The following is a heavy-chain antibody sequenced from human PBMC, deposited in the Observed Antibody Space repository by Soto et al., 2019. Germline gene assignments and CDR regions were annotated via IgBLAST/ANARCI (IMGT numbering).Heavy chain of an antibody. CDR1: GGSIGSGDYY. CDR3: ARGYDYDATKNDGFDI. V-gene: IGHV4-31*03. Sequence: QVQLQESGPGLVKPSQTLSLTCTVSGGSIGSGDYYWTWIRQHPGRGLEWIGYIYDNGDTYYNPSLKSRVTISAETSKNQLSLRLSSVTAADSAVYYCARGYDYDATKNDGFDIWGQGTLVTVSS. CDR2: IYDNGDT. J-gene: IGHJ3*02. D-gene: IGHD3-16*01.